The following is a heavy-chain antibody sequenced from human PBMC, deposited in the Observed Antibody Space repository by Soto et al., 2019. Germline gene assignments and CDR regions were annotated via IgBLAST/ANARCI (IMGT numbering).Heavy chain of an antibody. CDR1: GFTVHGNY. CDR2: VFSGGST. V-gene: IGHV3-53*01. CDR3: ARESEDLTSNFDY. J-gene: IGHJ4*02. Sequence: GGSLRLSCAPSGFTVHGNYMTWVRQASGKGLEWVSVVFSGGSTFYADSVKGRFTISRDTSKNTLSLQMNSLRAEDTAVYFCARESEDLTSNFDYWGQGTLVTVSS.